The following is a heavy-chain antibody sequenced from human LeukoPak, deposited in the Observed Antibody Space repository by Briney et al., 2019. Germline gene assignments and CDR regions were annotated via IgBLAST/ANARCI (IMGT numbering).Heavy chain of an antibody. CDR2: INSDGSST. V-gene: IGHV3-74*01. CDR1: GFTFSSFW. CDR3: AIQNQLLVLGY. D-gene: IGHD2-2*01. Sequence: PGGSLRLSCAASGFTFSSFWMHWVRQAPGKGLVWVSRINSDGSSTSYADSVKGRFTNSRDNAKNTLYLQMNSLRAEDTAVYYCAIQNQLLVLGYWGQGTLVTVSS. J-gene: IGHJ4*02.